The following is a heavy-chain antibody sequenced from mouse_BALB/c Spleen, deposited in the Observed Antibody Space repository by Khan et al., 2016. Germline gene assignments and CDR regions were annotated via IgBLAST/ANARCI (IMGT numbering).Heavy chain of an antibody. CDR3: ASLHYYGYNNY. V-gene: IGHV4-1*02. Sequence: EVQLVETGGGLVQPGGSLKLSCAASGFDFSRYWMSWVRQAPGKGLEWIGEINPDSSTINYTPSLKDKFIISRDNAKNTLYLQMSQVRSEYTAFSFCASLHYYGYNNYRGQGTTLPVSS. J-gene: IGHJ2*01. D-gene: IGHD1-2*01. CDR2: INPDSSTI. CDR1: GFDFSRYW.